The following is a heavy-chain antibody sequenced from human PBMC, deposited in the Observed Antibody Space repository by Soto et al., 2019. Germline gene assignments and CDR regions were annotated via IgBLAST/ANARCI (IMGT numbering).Heavy chain of an antibody. Sequence: EVPLVESGGGVVRPGGSLRLSCAASGFTFDDYGMSWVLQGPGTGLEWVSGINWHGGSPGYADSVKGRFTISRDNAKNSLHLQMNNLRAADTASYHCARSGLPYYYYCYVDVWGKGPTVTVSS. J-gene: IGHJ6*03. CDR1: GFTFDDYG. CDR3: ARSGLPYYYYCYVDV. CDR2: INWHGGSP. D-gene: IGHD3-16*01. V-gene: IGHV3-20*01.